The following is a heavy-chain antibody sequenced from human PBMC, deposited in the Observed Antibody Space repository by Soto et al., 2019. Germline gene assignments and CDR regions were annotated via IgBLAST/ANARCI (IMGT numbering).Heavy chain of an antibody. Sequence: GAQRVLCAASGCTFSSYAMSGVRQAPGKGLEWVSVISGSGGSTYYADSVKGRFTISRDNSKNTLYLQMNSLRAEDTAVYYCAKSRHLIGDYVWGSYRYTAYFDYWGQGTPVTVYS. CDR2: ISGSGGST. V-gene: IGHV3-23*01. CDR1: GCTFSSYA. CDR3: AKSRHLIGDYVWGSYRYTAYFDY. J-gene: IGHJ4*02. D-gene: IGHD3-16*02.